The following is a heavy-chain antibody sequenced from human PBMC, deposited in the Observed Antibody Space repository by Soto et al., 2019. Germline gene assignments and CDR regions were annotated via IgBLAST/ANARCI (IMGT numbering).Heavy chain of an antibody. CDR2: IYYSGST. Sequence: SETLSLTCTVSGASISTYSWSWIRQPPGTGLEWIGYIYYSGSTNYNPSLKSRVTMSADTYKNQLSLKLTSVTAADTAVYYCASESAGSGKYDWFDPWGQGTLVTVSS. V-gene: IGHV4-59*01. CDR3: ASESAGSGKYDWFDP. CDR1: GASISTYS. J-gene: IGHJ5*02. D-gene: IGHD2-2*01.